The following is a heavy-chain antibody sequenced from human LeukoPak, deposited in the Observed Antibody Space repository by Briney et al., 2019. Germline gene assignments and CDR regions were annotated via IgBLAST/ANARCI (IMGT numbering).Heavy chain of an antibody. J-gene: IGHJ3*02. V-gene: IGHV1-46*01. CDR2: INPSGGST. Sequence: APVKVSFKASGYTFTSYYMHWVRQAPGQGLEWMGIINPSGGSTSYAQKFQGRVTMTRDTSTSTVYMELSSLRSEDTAVYYCARGAEMATIDDDAFDIWGQGTMVTVSS. CDR1: GYTFTSYY. D-gene: IGHD5-24*01. CDR3: ARGAEMATIDDDAFDI.